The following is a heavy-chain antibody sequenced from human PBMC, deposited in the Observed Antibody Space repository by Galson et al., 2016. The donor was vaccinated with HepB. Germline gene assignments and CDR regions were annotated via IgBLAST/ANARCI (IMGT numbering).Heavy chain of an antibody. V-gene: IGHV3-30*04. J-gene: IGHJ4*02. CDR1: GFTFSSSA. Sequence: SLRLSCAASGFTFSSSAMHWVRQAPGKGLEWVAVILYDGSNQYYADSVKGRSTISRDDSKNTLYLQMKSLRAEDTAVYYCSRERLDFWGQGTLVTVSS. CDR2: ILYDGSNQ. CDR3: SRERLDF.